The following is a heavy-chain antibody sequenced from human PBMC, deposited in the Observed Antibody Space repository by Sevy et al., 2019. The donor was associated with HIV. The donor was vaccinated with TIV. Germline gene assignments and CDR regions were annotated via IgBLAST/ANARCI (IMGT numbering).Heavy chain of an antibody. V-gene: IGHV3-30*18. CDR2: ISYDGSNK. J-gene: IGHJ5*02. CDR3: AKGGQWLVRDWFDP. CDR1: GFTFSSYA. D-gene: IGHD6-19*01. Sequence: GGSLRLSCAASGFTFSSYAMHWVRQAPGKGLDWVTVISYDGSNKYYADPVKGRFTISRDNSKNTLYLQMNSLRVEDTAVYYCAKGGQWLVRDWFDPWGQGTLVTVSS.